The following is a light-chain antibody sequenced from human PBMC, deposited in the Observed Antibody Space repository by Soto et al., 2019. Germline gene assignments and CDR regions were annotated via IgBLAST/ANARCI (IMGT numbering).Light chain of an antibody. V-gene: IGKV1-5*01. CDR2: DAS. J-gene: IGKJ1*01. CDR3: QQYNSYVT. CDR1: QSINTW. Sequence: DIQMTQSPSTLSASVGDRVTITCRASQSINTWLAWYQQKPGKAPKLLIYDASSLESGVPSRFSGSGFGTEFTLAISSLQPDDLATYYCQQYNSYVTFGQGTKVDIK.